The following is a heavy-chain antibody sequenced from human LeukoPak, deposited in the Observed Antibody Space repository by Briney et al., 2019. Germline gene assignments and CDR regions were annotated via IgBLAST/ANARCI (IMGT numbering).Heavy chain of an antibody. CDR2: IYYSGST. CDR3: ARDKSYGDYGGIFDY. CDR1: GGSISSYY. V-gene: IGHV4-59*01. Sequence: PSETLSLTCTVSGGSISSYYWSWIRQPPGKGLEWIGYIYYSGSTNYNPSLKSRVTISVDTSKNQFSLKLSSVTAADTAVYYCARDKSYGDYGGIFDYWGQGTLVTVSS. J-gene: IGHJ4*02. D-gene: IGHD4-17*01.